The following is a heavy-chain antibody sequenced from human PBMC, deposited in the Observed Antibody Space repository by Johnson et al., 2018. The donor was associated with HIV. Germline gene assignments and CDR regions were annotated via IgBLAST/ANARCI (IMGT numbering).Heavy chain of an antibody. CDR1: GFTFDDYG. V-gene: IGHV3-20*04. J-gene: IGHJ3*02. CDR3: ARGGAAAGGAFDM. D-gene: IGHD6-13*01. CDR2: INWNGGST. Sequence: VQLVESGGGVVRPGGSLRLSCAASGFTFDDYGMSWVRQAPGKGLEWVSGINWNGGSTGYADSVKGRFTLSRENAKNSLYLQMNSLGAGDTAVYYCARGGAAAGGAFDMWGQGTMVTVSS.